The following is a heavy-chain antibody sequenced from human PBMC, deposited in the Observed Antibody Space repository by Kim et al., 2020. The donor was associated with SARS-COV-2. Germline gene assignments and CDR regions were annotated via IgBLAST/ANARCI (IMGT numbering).Heavy chain of an antibody. CDR1: GDSVSINSAA. CDR2: TYYRSKWYN. V-gene: IGHV6-1*01. D-gene: IGHD6-13*01. J-gene: IGHJ6*02. CDR3: ARDVESSSSWFVSYYYYGMDV. Sequence: SQTLSLTCAISGDSVSINSAAWNWIRQSPSRGLEWLGRTYYRSKWYNDYAVSVKSRITINPDTSKNQFSLQLNSVTPEDTAVYYCARDVESSSSWFVSYYYYGMDVWGQGTPVTVSS.